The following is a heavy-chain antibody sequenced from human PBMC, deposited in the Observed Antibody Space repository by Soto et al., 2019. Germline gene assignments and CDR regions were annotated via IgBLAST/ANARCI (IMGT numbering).Heavy chain of an antibody. J-gene: IGHJ6*02. CDR3: ARDSAGYCSSTSCPRMDV. CDR1: GFTFSSYA. D-gene: IGHD2-2*01. Sequence: GGSLRLSCAASGFTFSSYAMSWVRQAPGKGLGWVSAISSSGVSTFYADSVKGRFTISRDNSRNTLYLQMNSLRAEDTAIYYCARDSAGYCSSTSCPRMDVWGQGTTVTVSS. V-gene: IGHV3-23*01. CDR2: ISSSGVST.